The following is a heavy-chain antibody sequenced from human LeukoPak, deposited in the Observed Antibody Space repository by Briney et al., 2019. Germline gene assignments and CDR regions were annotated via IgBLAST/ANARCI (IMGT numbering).Heavy chain of an antibody. J-gene: IGHJ3*02. Sequence: SVKVSCKASGGTFSSYAISWVRQAPGQGLEWMGGIIPIFGTANYAQKFQGRVTITADESTSTAYMELSSLRSEDTAVYYCARGVSGELHWAFDIWGQGTMVTVSS. V-gene: IGHV1-69*13. D-gene: IGHD1-26*01. CDR2: IIPIFGTA. CDR1: GGTFSSYA. CDR3: ARGVSGELHWAFDI.